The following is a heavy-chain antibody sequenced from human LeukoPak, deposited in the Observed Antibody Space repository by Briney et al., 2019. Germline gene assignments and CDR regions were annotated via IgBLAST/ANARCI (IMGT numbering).Heavy chain of an antibody. V-gene: IGHV3-13*01. CDR3: ARARCSGGSCYWFDP. CDR2: IGTASDT. J-gene: IGHJ5*02. Sequence: GGPLRLSCAASGFTFSSYDMHWVRQATGKGLEWVSAIGTASDTYYPGSVKGRFTISRENAKNSLYLQMNSLRAGDTAVYYCARARCSGGSCYWFDPWGQGTLVTVSS. D-gene: IGHD2-15*01. CDR1: GFTFSSYD.